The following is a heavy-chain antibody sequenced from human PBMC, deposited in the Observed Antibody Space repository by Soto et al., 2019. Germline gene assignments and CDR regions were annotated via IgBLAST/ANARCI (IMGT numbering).Heavy chain of an antibody. Sequence: QVQLQESGPGLVKPSETLSLTCTVSGASISSYYWSWIRQPPGKGLEWVGFIFHSGSTNCNPSLKRRVTFSEDTSKNQFSLKLTSVTAADTAVYYCARDQNGSPHFDYWGQGIVITVSS. J-gene: IGHJ4*02. CDR2: IFHSGST. CDR1: GASISSYY. V-gene: IGHV4-59*01. D-gene: IGHD1-26*01. CDR3: ARDQNGSPHFDY.